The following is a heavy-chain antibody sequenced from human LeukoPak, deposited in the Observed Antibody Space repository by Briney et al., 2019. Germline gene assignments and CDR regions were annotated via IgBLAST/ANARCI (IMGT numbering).Heavy chain of an antibody. D-gene: IGHD4-17*01. CDR1: GYTFTSYY. V-gene: IGHV1-8*01. Sequence: ASVNVSCKASGYTFTSYYFSWVRRATGQGLEWMGWMNPDSGKTGYAQKFQGRVTMTRNTSISTAYMELSSLRSEDTAVYYCARGNGDFIYWGQGTLVTVSS. CDR3: ARGNGDFIY. J-gene: IGHJ4*02. CDR2: MNPDSGKT.